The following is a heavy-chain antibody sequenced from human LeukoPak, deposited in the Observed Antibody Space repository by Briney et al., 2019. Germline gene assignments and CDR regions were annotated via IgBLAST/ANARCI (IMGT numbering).Heavy chain of an antibody. CDR3: ASKVEEHCSSTSCYSHMDV. Sequence: ASVKVSCKASGGTFSSYAISWVRQAPGQGLEWMGGIIPIFGTANYAQKFQGRVTITTDESTSTAYMELSSLRSEDTAVYYCASKVEEHCSSTSCYSHMDVWGKGTTVTVSS. CDR2: IIPIFGTA. D-gene: IGHD2-2*01. J-gene: IGHJ6*03. CDR1: GGTFSSYA. V-gene: IGHV1-69*05.